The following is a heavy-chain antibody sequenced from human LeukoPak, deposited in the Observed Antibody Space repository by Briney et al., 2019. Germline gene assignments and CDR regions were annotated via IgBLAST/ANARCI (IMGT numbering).Heavy chain of an antibody. J-gene: IGHJ4*02. CDR2: IYLTGDT. D-gene: IGHD3-16*02. CDR1: GDSISNSHW. CDR3: AKDPHRGIAPDY. V-gene: IGHV4-4*02. Sequence: PSGTLSLTCAVSGDSISNSHWWSWVRQPPGKGLEWIGVIYLTGDTDYNPSLKSRVTISIDKSKNQFSLKLTYVTAADTAVYYCAKDPHRGIAPDYWGQGTLVTVSS.